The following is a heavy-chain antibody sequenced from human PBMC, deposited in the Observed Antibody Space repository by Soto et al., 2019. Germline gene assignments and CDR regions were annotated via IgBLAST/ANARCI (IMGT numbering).Heavy chain of an antibody. J-gene: IGHJ4*02. D-gene: IGHD3-22*01. CDR3: ARGIGYYYWDDY. V-gene: IGHV1-3*05. CDR2: INAGNGNT. CDR1: GYTFTSYA. Sequence: QVQLVQSGAEETKPGASVKVSCNASGYTFTSYAMTWVRQAPGQRLEGMGWINAGNGNTKYSQKFKGRVTITRDTSASTAYRELSSLRSEDTAVYYCARGIGYYYWDDYWGQGSLVTVSS.